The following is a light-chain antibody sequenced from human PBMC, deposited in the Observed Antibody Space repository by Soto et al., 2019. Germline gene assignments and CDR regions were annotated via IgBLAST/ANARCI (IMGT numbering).Light chain of an antibody. J-gene: IGKJ5*01. CDR3: QQYYNKVT. Sequence: DIVMTQSPDSLAVSLGERATINCKSSQSVLYSSNNKNYLAWYQQKPGQPPKLLIYWASTRESGVPDRFSGSGSETDFTLTISSLQAEDVAVYYCQQYYNKVTFGQGTRLEI. CDR1: QSVLYSSNNKNY. V-gene: IGKV4-1*01. CDR2: WAS.